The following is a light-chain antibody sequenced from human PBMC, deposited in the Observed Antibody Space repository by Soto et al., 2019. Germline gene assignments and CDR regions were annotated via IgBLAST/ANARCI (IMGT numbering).Light chain of an antibody. CDR2: GAS. Sequence: IQLTQSPSSLSASVGDSVTVTCRASQSINLYLNWYQQKPGKAPTLLIYGASTLQSGVPSRFSGGGSRTDFTLTISSLQTEDFATYYCHQSYRSPYTFGQGTKLEI. J-gene: IGKJ2*01. V-gene: IGKV1-39*01. CDR1: QSINLY. CDR3: HQSYRSPYT.